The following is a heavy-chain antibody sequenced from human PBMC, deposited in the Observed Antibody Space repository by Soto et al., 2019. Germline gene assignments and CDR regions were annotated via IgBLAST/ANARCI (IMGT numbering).Heavy chain of an antibody. V-gene: IGHV4-39*01. CDR1: GGNISSSSYY. D-gene: IGHD4-17*01. Sequence: PSETLSLTCTVSGGNISSSSYYWGWIRQPPGKGLEWIGSIYYSGSTYYNPSLKSRVTICVGTSKNQFSLKLSSVTAADTAVYYSARQGTPVIPGGGYYYYGMDVWCQATTVTGS. CDR2: IYYSGST. J-gene: IGHJ6*02. CDR3: ARQGTPVIPGGGYYYYGMDV.